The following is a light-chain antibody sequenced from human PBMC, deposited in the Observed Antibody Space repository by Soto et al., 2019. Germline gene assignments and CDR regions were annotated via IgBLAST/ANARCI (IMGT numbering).Light chain of an antibody. J-gene: IGLJ2*01. CDR1: SSDVGGYNY. V-gene: IGLV2-8*01. CDR2: EVN. Sequence: QSALTQPRSVSGSPGQSVAISCTGTSSDVGGYNYVSWYQQHPGKAPKLIIFEVNKRPSGVPDRFFGSKSGSTASLTVSGLQAEDEADYYCRSYGGSNNFVVFGGGTKLTVL. CDR3: RSYGGSNNFVV.